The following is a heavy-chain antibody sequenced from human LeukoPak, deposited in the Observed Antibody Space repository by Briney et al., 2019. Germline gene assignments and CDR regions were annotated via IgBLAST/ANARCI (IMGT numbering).Heavy chain of an antibody. CDR3: ARDIGLDYSSSSFASDI. J-gene: IGHJ3*02. CDR2: IYSGGST. CDR1: GGSFTTHY. Sequence: PSETLSPTCTVSGGSFTTHYWNWFRQPAGKRLEWIGRIYSGGSTNYKSSLKSRVIMSIDTSKRQLSLKLSSVTAADTAIYYCARDIGLDYSSSSFASDIWGPGTLVIVSS. D-gene: IGHD6-6*01. V-gene: IGHV4-4*07.